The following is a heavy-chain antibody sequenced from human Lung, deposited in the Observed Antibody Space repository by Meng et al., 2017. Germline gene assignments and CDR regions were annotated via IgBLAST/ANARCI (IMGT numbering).Heavy chain of an antibody. Sequence: VHLKQWGAGRLKPAEPLSLTCVVSGGSFSDYYWSWIRQPPGKGLEWIGEINHSGSTNYNPSLESRATISVDTSQNNLSLKLSSVTAADSAVYYCARGPTTMAHDFDYWGQGTLVTVSS. CDR2: INHSGST. J-gene: IGHJ4*02. CDR3: ARGPTTMAHDFDY. V-gene: IGHV4-34*01. CDR1: GGSFSDYY. D-gene: IGHD4-11*01.